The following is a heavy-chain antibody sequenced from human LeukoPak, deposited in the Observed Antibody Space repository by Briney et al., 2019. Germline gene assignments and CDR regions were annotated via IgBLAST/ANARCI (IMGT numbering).Heavy chain of an antibody. CDR3: ARDQGNGYLGDY. J-gene: IGHJ4*02. D-gene: IGHD3-22*01. CDR2: ISAYNGDT. V-gene: IGHV1-18*01. Sequence: ASVTVSCKASGYTFIRYGFSWVRQAPGQGLEWMGWISAYNGDTNYAQKVQGRVTMTTDTSTITAYMELRSLRSDDAAVYYCARDQGNGYLGDYWGQGTLVTVSS. CDR1: GYTFIRYG.